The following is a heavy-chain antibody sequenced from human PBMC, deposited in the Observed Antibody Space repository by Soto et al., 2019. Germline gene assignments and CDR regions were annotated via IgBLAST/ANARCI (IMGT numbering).Heavy chain of an antibody. Sequence: QVQLQESGPGLVKPSETLSLTCAVSGGSLNTYYWTWIRQPPGKGLEWIGYFYYSGPTNYNPSLKSRLAISLNTSKNQFSLKLTSVTAADTAVYFCARGNTHGYYYMDVWGRGTTVTVSS. CDR1: GGSLNTYY. CDR2: FYYSGPT. V-gene: IGHV4-59*08. J-gene: IGHJ6*03. D-gene: IGHD3-3*01. CDR3: ARGNTHGYYYMDV.